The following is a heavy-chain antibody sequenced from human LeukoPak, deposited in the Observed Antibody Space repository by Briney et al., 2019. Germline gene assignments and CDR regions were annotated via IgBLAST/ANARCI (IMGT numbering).Heavy chain of an antibody. CDR1: GGSFSGYY. CDR3: ARVKGYYYDSSGYVSWFDP. CDR2: INHSGST. D-gene: IGHD3-22*01. J-gene: IGHJ5*02. V-gene: IGHV4-34*01. Sequence: SETLSLTCAVYGGSFSGYYWSWIRQPPGKGLEWIGEINHSGSTNYNPSLKSRVTISVDTSKNQFSLKLGSVTAADTAVYYCARVKGYYYDSSGYVSWFDPWGQGTLVTVSS.